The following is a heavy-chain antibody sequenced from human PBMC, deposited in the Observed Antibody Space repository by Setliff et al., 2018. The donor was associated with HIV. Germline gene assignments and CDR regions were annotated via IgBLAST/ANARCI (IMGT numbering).Heavy chain of an antibody. CDR3: AKGSLSSGWYNWFDP. Sequence: GGSLRLSCEASGFTFSSHGMHWLRQAPGKGLEWVTFIRYDGSYIHYADSVKGRFTISRDNSKNTLYLQMNSLRAEDTAVYYCAKGSLSSGWYNWFDPWGQGTLVTVSS. J-gene: IGHJ5*02. CDR2: IRYDGSYI. V-gene: IGHV3-30*02. CDR1: GFTFSSHG. D-gene: IGHD6-19*01.